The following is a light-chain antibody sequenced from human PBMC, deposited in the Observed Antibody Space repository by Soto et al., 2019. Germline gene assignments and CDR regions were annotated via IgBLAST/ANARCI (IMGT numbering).Light chain of an antibody. CDR1: SSDVGGYNY. J-gene: IGLJ2*01. CDR2: EVS. CDR3: SSYAGSTVV. Sequence: QSALTQPPSASGSPGQSVTISCTGTSSDVGGYNYVSWYQQHPGKAPKLMIYEVSKRPSGVPDRFSSSKSGNTASLTVSGLQAEDEADYYCSSYAGSTVVFGGGTKLTVL. V-gene: IGLV2-8*01.